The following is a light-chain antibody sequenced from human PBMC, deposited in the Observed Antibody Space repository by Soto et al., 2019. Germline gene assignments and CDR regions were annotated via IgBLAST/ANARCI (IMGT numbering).Light chain of an antibody. CDR2: GAS. V-gene: IGKV1-9*01. CDR1: QGISSY. CDR3: QQRNNFPRT. Sequence: DIQLTQSPSFLSASVGDRVTITCRASQGISSYLAWYQQRQGKAPKLLMYGASTLQSGVPSRFSGSASGATFTLTINNLQPEDFATYYCQQRNNFPRTFGQGTKVA. J-gene: IGKJ1*01.